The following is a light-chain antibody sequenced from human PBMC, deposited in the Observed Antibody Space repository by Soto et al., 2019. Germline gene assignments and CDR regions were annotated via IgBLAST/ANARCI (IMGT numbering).Light chain of an antibody. CDR3: QQYSDYST. V-gene: IGKV1-5*01. Sequence: DIQMTQSPSTLSASIGDTVTITCRAGQTVRSWLAWYQQKKGGAPKLLIYDVSTLESGVPSRFSGSGSGTEFTITISSLQPDDFATYYCQQYSDYSTFGQGTRLEIK. J-gene: IGKJ1*01. CDR2: DVS. CDR1: QTVRSW.